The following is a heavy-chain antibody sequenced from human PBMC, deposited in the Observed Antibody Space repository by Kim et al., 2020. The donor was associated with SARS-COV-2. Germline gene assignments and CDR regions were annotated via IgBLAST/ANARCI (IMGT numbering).Heavy chain of an antibody. CDR1: GGSISSSSYY. J-gene: IGHJ4*02. D-gene: IGHD5-18*01. CDR3: ARTGYSYGTYYFDY. Sequence: SETLSLTCTVSGGSISSSSYYWGWIRQPPGKGLEWIGSSYYSGSTYSNPSLKSRVTISVDTSKNQFSLKLSPVTAADTAVYYCARTGYSYGTYYFDYWGQGTLVTVSS. V-gene: IGHV4-39*01. CDR2: SYYSGST.